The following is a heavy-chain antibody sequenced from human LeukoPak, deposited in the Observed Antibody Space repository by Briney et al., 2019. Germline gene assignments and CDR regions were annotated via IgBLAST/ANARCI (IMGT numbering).Heavy chain of an antibody. D-gene: IGHD6-19*01. J-gene: IGHJ6*03. CDR2: INPNSGGT. CDR1: GYTFTDYF. V-gene: IGHV1-2*02. Sequence: GASVKVSCKASGYTFTDYFMHWVRQAPGQGLEWMGWINPNSGGTNYAQKFQGRVTITRNTSISTAFMELSSLRSEDTAVYYCARRAVGNSYYYSMDVWGKGTTVTVSS. CDR3: ARRAVGNSYYYSMDV.